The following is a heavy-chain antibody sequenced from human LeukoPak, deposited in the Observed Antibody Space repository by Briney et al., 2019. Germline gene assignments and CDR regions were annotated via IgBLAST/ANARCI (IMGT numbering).Heavy chain of an antibody. CDR1: RFTPSSYW. V-gene: IGHV3-74*01. Sequence: SLRLSSAASRFTPSSYWMHCVSQAPGKGLVGVSRVSSDGSNTFYADSVKGRFTISRDNDKNTLYLQMNSLRAEDTAVYYCARELSTGDWGQGTLVTVSS. J-gene: IGHJ4*02. D-gene: IGHD7-27*01. CDR2: VSSDGSNT. CDR3: ARELSTGD.